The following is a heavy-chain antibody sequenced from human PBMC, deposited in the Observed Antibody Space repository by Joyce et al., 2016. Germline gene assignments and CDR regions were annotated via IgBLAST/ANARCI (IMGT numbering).Heavy chain of an antibody. CDR2: VSWNSGSI. CDR1: GFTFVDYA. V-gene: IGHV3-9*01. CDR3: AKDGYCSSTRCYTYGYYYYYGMDV. Sequence: EVQLVESGGGLVQPGRSLRLSCAASGFTFVDYAMYWVGQARGEGLEWGSSVSWNSGSIGYAESVKGRFTISRDNAKNSRYLKRNSLRAEDTALYYCAKDGYCSSTRCYTYGYYYYYGMDVWGQGTTVTVSS. D-gene: IGHD2-2*02. J-gene: IGHJ6*02.